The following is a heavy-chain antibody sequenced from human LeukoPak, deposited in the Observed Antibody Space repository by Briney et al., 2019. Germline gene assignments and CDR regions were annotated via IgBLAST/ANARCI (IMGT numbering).Heavy chain of an antibody. CDR1: GFTFSGSA. V-gene: IGHV3-73*01. J-gene: IGHJ4*02. CDR3: TTGVTTLE. CDR2: IRSKANSYAT. D-gene: IGHD4-17*01. Sequence: GGSLRLSCAASGFTFSGSAMHWVRQASGKGLEWVGRIRSKANSYATAYAASVKSTLTISRDDSKNTAYLQVNSLKTEDTAVYYCTTGVTTLEWGQGTLVTVSS.